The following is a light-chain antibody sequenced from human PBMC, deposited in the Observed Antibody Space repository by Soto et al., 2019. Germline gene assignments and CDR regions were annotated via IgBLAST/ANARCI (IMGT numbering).Light chain of an antibody. J-gene: IGKJ5*01. CDR2: AAS. CDR3: QQSYSTPT. Sequence: DIQIAQSASSLSSSLGDRVTISFRASQSISSYLNWYQQKPGKAPKLLIYAASSLQSGVPSRFSGSGSGTDFTLTISSLQPEDFATYYCQQSYSTPTFGQGTRLEIK. V-gene: IGKV1-39*01. CDR1: QSISSY.